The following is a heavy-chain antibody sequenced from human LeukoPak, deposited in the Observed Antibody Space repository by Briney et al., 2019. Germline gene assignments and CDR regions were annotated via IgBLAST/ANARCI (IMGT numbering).Heavy chain of an antibody. CDR1: DGSISNYY. CDR2: IYYSGSS. J-gene: IGHJ4*02. CDR3: ASTLYRSGWFFFDY. D-gene: IGHD6-19*01. V-gene: IGHV4-59*08. Sequence: SETLSLTCTVSDGSISNYYWSWIRQPPGKGLEWIGYIYYSGSSNYNPSLRSRVTISVDTSKSQFSLKLSSVTAADTAVYYGASTLYRSGWFFFDYWGQGALVTVSS.